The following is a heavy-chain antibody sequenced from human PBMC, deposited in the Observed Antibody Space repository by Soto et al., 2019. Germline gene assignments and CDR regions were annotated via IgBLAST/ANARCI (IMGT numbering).Heavy chain of an antibody. CDR1: GGSISSGGYY. Sequence: SETLSLTCTVSGGSISSGGYYWSWIRQSPGKGLEWIGYIYNGGRTFYRPSLESRINMSLDATKNSYSLRLTSVTAADTAVYYCARAPVGMDSINFFDHWGQGILVTVSS. D-gene: IGHD2-8*01. J-gene: IGHJ4*02. V-gene: IGHV4-30-4*08. CDR3: ARAPVGMDSINFFDH. CDR2: IYNGGRT.